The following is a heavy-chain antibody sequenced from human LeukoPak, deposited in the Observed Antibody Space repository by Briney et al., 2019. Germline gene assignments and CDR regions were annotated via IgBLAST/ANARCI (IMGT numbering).Heavy chain of an antibody. J-gene: IGHJ4*02. CDR2: INPNSGDT. CDR3: ARVGSSGWYVHPTLDY. D-gene: IGHD6-19*01. V-gene: IGHV1-2*02. Sequence: AXVKVSCKASGYTFTGYYMHWVRQAPGQGLEWMGWINPNSGDTNYAQKFQRRVTVTRDTSISTAYMELSRLRSADTAVYYCARVGSSGWYVHPTLDYWGQGTLVTVSS. CDR1: GYTFTGYY.